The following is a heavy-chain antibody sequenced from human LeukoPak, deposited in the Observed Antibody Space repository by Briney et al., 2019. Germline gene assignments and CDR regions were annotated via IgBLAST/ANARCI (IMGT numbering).Heavy chain of an antibody. Sequence: GGSLRLSCAASGFIFSDYYMSWIRQAPGKGLEWVSYISSSSSYTNYADSVKGRFTISRDNAKNSLYLQVNSLRAEDTAVYYCARADYYDSSGYRYYFEYWGQGTLVTVSS. V-gene: IGHV3-11*05. J-gene: IGHJ4*02. CDR2: ISSSSSYT. CDR3: ARADYYDSSGYRYYFEY. D-gene: IGHD3-22*01. CDR1: GFIFSDYY.